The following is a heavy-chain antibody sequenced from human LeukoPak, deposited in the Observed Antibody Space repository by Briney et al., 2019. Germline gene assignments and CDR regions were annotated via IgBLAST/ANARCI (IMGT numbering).Heavy chain of an antibody. J-gene: IGHJ4*02. Sequence: GSLRLSCAASGFTFSSYSMNWVRQAPGKGLEWVSSISSSSSYIYYADSVKGRFTISRDNAKNSLYLQMNSLRAEDTAVYYCARDGQWLVAFDYWGQGTLVTVSS. CDR1: GFTFSSYS. CDR3: ARDGQWLVAFDY. CDR2: ISSSSSYI. V-gene: IGHV3-21*01. D-gene: IGHD6-19*01.